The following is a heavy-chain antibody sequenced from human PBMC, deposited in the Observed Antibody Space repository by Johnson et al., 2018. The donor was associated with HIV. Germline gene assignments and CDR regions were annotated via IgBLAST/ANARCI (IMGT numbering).Heavy chain of an antibody. J-gene: IGHJ3*02. Sequence: QVLLVESGGGVVQTGRSLRLSCAASGFTFNSYGMHWVRQAPGKGLEWVALIWYDGSNKYYADSVKGRFTISRDNAKNSLYLQMNSLRAEETAVYYCASRSYGYVRHAFDIWGQGTMVTVSS. V-gene: IGHV3-33*03. D-gene: IGHD5-18*01. CDR3: ASRSYGYVRHAFDI. CDR1: GFTFNSYG. CDR2: IWYDGSNK.